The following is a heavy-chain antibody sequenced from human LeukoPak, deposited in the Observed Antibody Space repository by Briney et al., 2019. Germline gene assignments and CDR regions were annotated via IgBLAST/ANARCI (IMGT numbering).Heavy chain of an antibody. J-gene: IGHJ4*02. CDR3: ARGTYYDFWSGSGDY. CDR2: ISTNGGST. D-gene: IGHD3-3*01. Sequence: GGSLRFSCAVSGFTFSNYAMHWVRQAPGKGLEHVSTISTNGGSTYYANSVKGRFTISRDNSKNTLYLQMGSLRVEDMAVDYCARGTYYDFWSGSGDYWGQGTLVTASS. CDR1: GFTFSNYA. V-gene: IGHV3-64*01.